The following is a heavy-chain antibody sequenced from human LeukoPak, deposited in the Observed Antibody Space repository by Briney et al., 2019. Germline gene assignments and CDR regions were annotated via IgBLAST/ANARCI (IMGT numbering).Heavy chain of an antibody. CDR1: GYSFTSYW. CDR2: IYPGDSDT. Sequence: HGESLKISCKGSGYSFTSYWIGWVRQMPGKGLEWMGIIYPGDSDTRYSPSFHGQVTMSVDKSINTAYLQWSSLKASDTAVYYCARPLLRYFDTHAFDIWGQGTMVTVSS. J-gene: IGHJ3*02. D-gene: IGHD3-9*01. V-gene: IGHV5-51*01. CDR3: ARPLLRYFDTHAFDI.